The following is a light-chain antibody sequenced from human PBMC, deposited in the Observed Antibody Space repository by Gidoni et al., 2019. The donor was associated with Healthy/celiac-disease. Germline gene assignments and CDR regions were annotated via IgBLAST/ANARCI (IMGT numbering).Light chain of an antibody. CDR3: QQYGDSPPWT. CDR1: ESVGSNY. CDR2: GAS. Sequence: VSTQSPCTLSLSAGERATLSCRPSESVGSNYLAWFQQKPGQAPRLLIYGASSRATGIPDRFSGSGSGTDFTLTISRLEPEDFAVYYCQQYGDSPPWTFGQGTKVEI. V-gene: IGKV3-20*01. J-gene: IGKJ1*01.